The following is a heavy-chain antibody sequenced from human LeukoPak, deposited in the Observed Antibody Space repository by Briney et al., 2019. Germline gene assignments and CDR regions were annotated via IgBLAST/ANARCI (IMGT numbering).Heavy chain of an antibody. CDR3: AREGCSSTSCSSFGAFDI. V-gene: IGHV4-39*07. D-gene: IGHD2-2*01. CDR1: GGSISSSSYY. CDR2: IYYSGST. Sequence: SETLSLTCTVSGGSISSSSYYWGWIRQPPGKGLEWIGSIYYSGSTYYNPSLKSRVTISVDTSKNQFSLKLSSVTAADTAVYYCAREGCSSTSCSSFGAFDIWGQGTMVTVSS. J-gene: IGHJ3*02.